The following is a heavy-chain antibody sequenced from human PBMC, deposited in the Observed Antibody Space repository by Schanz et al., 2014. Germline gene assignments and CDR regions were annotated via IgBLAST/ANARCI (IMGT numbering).Heavy chain of an antibody. D-gene: IGHD2-21*01. Sequence: VQLVESGGGLVQPGGSLRLSCAGSGFSFSDYGMHWVRQAPGRGLEWVAVISYHGSERYYADSVKGRFTISRDNSKNTLYLQMNSLRAEDTAVYYCAKGQLLSYYFDYWGQGTLVTVSS. J-gene: IGHJ4*02. CDR2: ISYHGSER. CDR1: GFSFSDYG. V-gene: IGHV3-30*18. CDR3: AKGQLLSYYFDY.